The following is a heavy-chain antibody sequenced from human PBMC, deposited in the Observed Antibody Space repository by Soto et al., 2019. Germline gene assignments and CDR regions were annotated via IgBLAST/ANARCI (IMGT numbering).Heavy chain of an antibody. Sequence: GGSLRLSCVASGFTFSSYAMSWVRQAPGKGLEWVSAISGSGGSTYYADSVKGRFTISRDNSKNTLYLQMNSLRAEDTAVYYCATLITMIVVVITTYYYYYGMDVWGQGTTVTVSS. CDR1: GFTFSSYA. J-gene: IGHJ6*02. V-gene: IGHV3-23*01. CDR2: ISGSGGST. CDR3: ATLITMIVVVITTYYYYYGMDV. D-gene: IGHD3-22*01.